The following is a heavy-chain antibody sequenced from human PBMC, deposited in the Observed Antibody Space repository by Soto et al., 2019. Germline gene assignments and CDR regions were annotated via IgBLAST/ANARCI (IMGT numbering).Heavy chain of an antibody. D-gene: IGHD5-18*01. CDR2: IRSKAYGGTT. J-gene: IGHJ6*02. V-gene: IGHV3-49*03. CDR1: GFTFGDYA. Sequence: GSLRPSGPASGFTFGDYAMSWFRQAPGKGLEWVGFIRSKAYGGTTEYAASVKGRFTISRDDSKSIAYLQMNSLKTEDTAVYYCTRDRGYSYGYSYGMDVWGQGTKVTVSS. CDR3: TRDRGYSYGYSYGMDV.